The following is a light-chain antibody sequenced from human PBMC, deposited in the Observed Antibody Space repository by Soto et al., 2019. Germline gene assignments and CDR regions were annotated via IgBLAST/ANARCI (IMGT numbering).Light chain of an antibody. CDR3: QQSYMDPIT. V-gene: IGKV1-39*01. CDR2: GAS. J-gene: IGKJ5*01. CDR1: QSISTY. Sequence: DIQMTQSPSPLSASVGNRVTITCRASQSISTYLNWYQKKPGKAPNLLIYGASRLQSGVPSRFSGSGGGTDFTLSISSVXXXXXXTYFCQQSYMDPITFGQGTQLEI.